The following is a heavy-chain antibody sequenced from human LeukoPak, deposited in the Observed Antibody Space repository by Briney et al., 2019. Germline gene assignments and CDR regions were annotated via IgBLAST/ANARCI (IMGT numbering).Heavy chain of an antibody. CDR2: IYTSGST. V-gene: IGHV4-4*07. CDR3: ARVGIAVAGGALRSFDY. J-gene: IGHJ4*02. CDR1: GGSISSYY. D-gene: IGHD6-19*01. Sequence: SETLSLTCTVSGGSISSYYWSWIRQPAGKGLEWIGRIYTSGSTNYNPSLKSRVTMSVDTSKNQFSLKLSSVTAADTAVYYCARVGIAVAGGALRSFDYWGQGTLVTVSS.